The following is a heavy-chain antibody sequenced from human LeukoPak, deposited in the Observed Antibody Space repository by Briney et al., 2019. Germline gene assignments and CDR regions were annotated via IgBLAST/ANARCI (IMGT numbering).Heavy chain of an antibody. CDR1: GYSISSTYY. CDR3: ARVNAPVATFDY. CDR2: ISHSGST. V-gene: IGHV4-38-2*02. D-gene: IGHD1-1*01. J-gene: IGHJ4*02. Sequence: SETLSLTCTVSGYSISSTYYGAWIRQPPGKGLEWIATISHSGSTYYTPSLKSRLTISLDTSKDHFSLRLSSVTAADTAVYYCARVNAPVATFDYWGLGILVTVSS.